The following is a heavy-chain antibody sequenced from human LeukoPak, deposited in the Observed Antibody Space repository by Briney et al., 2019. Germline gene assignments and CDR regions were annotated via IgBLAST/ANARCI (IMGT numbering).Heavy chain of an antibody. Sequence: ETLSLTCTVSGGSISSSSYYWGWIRQPPGKGLEWVSAISGSGGSTYYADSVKGRFTISRDNSKNTLYLQMNSLRAEDTAVYYCAREGNRGGYYFDYWGQGTLVTASS. CDR3: AREGNRGGYYFDY. J-gene: IGHJ4*02. CDR1: GGSISSSSYY. CDR2: ISGSGGST. V-gene: IGHV3-23*01. D-gene: IGHD3-10*01.